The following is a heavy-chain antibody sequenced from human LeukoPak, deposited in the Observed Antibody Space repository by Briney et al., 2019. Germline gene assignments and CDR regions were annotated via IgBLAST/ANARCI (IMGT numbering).Heavy chain of an antibody. V-gene: IGHV3-74*01. J-gene: IGHJ4*02. CDR1: GFTFSSYW. D-gene: IGHD4-23*01. Sequence: PGGSLRLSCAASGFTFSSYWMHWVRQAPGKGLVWVSRINTDGSSTSYADSVKGRFTISRDNAKNTLYLQMNSLRAEDTAVYYCAKRGSPYGGNSYFDYWGQGTLVTVSS. CDR3: AKRGSPYGGNSYFDY. CDR2: INTDGSST.